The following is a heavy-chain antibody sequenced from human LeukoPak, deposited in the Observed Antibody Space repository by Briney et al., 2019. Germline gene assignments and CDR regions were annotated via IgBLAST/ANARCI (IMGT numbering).Heavy chain of an antibody. V-gene: IGHV1-69-2*01. J-gene: IGHJ4*02. D-gene: IGHD6-19*01. CDR2: VDPEDGET. CDR1: GYTFTDYY. Sequence: ASVTISCKVCGYTFTDYYMHWVQQAPGKGLEWMGLVDPEDGETIYAEKFQGRVTITADTTTDTAYMELSSLRSKDTAVYYCATDHGSGWYSGFDYWGQGTLVTGSS. CDR3: ATDHGSGWYSGFDY.